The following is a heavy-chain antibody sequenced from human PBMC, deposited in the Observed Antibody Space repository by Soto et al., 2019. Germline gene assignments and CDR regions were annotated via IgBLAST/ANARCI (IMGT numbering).Heavy chain of an antibody. CDR1: GDSISSATHY. D-gene: IGHD2-8*01. J-gene: IGHJ4*02. CDR2: VSSSGNS. Sequence: QVHLQESGPGLVKPSQTLSLTCTVSGDSISSATHYWNWIRQHPGKGLEWIGYVSSSGNSYYSPSLKRRVFMSVDTSKNLFSLKLSHVTAADTAIYYSEGRLTSIYNYLNSWGQGTQGTISS. V-gene: IGHV4-31*03. CDR3: EGRLTSIYNYLNS.